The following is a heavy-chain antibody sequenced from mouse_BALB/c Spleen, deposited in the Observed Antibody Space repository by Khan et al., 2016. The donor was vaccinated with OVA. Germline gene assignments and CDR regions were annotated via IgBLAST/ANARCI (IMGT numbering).Heavy chain of an antibody. CDR2: IIYTGYT. V-gene: IGHV3-8*02. CDR1: GDSITSGY. Sequence: EVQLQESGPSLVKPSQTLSLTYSVTGDSITSGYWNWIRKFPENKLEYMGYIIYTGYTYYNPSLQSRISITRHTSKNQYYLQLNSVTDEDTATYYCARSTYRYAFVYWGQGTLVTVSA. J-gene: IGHJ3*01. CDR3: ARSTYRYAFVY. D-gene: IGHD2-12*01.